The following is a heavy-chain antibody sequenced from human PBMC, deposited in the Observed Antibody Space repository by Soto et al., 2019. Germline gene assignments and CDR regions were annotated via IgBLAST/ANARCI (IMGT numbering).Heavy chain of an antibody. CDR1: GGTFSSYA. CDR3: AITYNWNYVPYYYYGMDV. CDR2: IIPIFGTA. V-gene: IGHV1-69*13. J-gene: IGHJ6*02. D-gene: IGHD1-7*01. Sequence: ASVKVSCKASGGTFSSYAISWVRQAPGQGLEWMGGIIPIFGTANYAQKSQGRVTITADESTSTAYMELSSLGSEDTAVYYCAITYNWNYVPYYYYGMDVWGQGTTVTVSS.